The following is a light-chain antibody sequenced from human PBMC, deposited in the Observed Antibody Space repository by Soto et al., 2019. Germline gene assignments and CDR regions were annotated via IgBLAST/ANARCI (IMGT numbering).Light chain of an antibody. V-gene: IGKV4-1*01. Sequence: EIVMTQSPLSLPVTPGDPASISCXSXXSLLHSNGYNYLDWYLQKPGQPPKLLVHWASTRESGVPDRFIGSGSETDFTLTISSLQAADVAVYFCQQYFSTPLTFGGGTKVDIK. CDR2: WAS. CDR3: QQYFSTPLT. J-gene: IGKJ4*01. CDR1: XSLLHSNGYNY.